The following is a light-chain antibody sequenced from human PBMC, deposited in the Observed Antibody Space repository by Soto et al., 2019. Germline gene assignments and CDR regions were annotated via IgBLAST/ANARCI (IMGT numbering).Light chain of an antibody. Sequence: EIVMTQSPGTLSVSRGERATLSCRASQSVSSNLAWYQQKPGQAPRLLIYGASTRATGIPARFSGSGSETEFTLTISSLQSEDFAVYYCQQFYNWPRTFGQGTKVDIK. CDR1: QSVSSN. V-gene: IGKV3-15*01. J-gene: IGKJ1*01. CDR2: GAS. CDR3: QQFYNWPRT.